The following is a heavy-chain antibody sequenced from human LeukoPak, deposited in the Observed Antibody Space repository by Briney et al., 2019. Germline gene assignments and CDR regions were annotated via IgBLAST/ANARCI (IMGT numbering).Heavy chain of an antibody. J-gene: IGHJ4*02. Sequence: GASVKVSCKASGYTFTGYYMHWVRQAPGQGLEWMGWINPNSGGTNYAQKFQGRVTMTRDTSISTAYMELSRLRSDDTAVYYCASDLVAVAGTDYLNYWGQGTLVTVSS. V-gene: IGHV1-2*02. CDR1: GYTFTGYY. D-gene: IGHD6-19*01. CDR3: ASDLVAVAGTDYLNY. CDR2: INPNSGGT.